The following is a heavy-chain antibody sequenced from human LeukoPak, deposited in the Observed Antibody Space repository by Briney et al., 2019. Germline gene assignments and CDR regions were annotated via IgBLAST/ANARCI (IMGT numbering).Heavy chain of an antibody. Sequence: PGGSLRLSCAASGFTFSEYWMHWVRLTPGRRLVWVARINGDGSDTTYADSVKGRSTISRDNAKNTVYLQMNSLTAEDTAVYYCTRPWGIWGQGALVTVSS. J-gene: IGHJ4*02. V-gene: IGHV3-74*03. CDR2: INGDGSDT. CDR1: GFTFSEYW. D-gene: IGHD3-16*01. CDR3: TRPWGI.